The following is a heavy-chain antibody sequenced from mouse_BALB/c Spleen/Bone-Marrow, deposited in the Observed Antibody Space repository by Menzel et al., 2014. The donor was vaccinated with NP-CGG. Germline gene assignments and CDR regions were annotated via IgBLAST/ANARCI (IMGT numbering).Heavy chain of an antibody. Sequence: VQLQQSGPELVKPGASVKMSCKASGYTFTSYVMHWVKQKPGQGLEWIGYINPYNDGTKYNEKFKGKATLTSDKSSSTAYMELSSQTSEDSAVYYCARDGNPYWYFDVWGAGTTVTVSS. CDR1: GYTFTSYV. CDR2: INPYNDGT. V-gene: IGHV1-14*01. CDR3: ARDGNPYWYFDV. J-gene: IGHJ1*01. D-gene: IGHD2-1*01.